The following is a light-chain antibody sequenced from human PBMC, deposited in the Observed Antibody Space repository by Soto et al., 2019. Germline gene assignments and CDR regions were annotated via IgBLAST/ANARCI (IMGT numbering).Light chain of an antibody. Sequence: DIQMTQSPSSVSASVGDRVTITCRASQDTSSWLAWYQQKPGKAPNLLHYASSRLQSGVPSRFSGSGSGTDFWLTISSLQPEDLAGYYCQQGNSFPVTFGPGTRLAIK. V-gene: IGKV1-12*01. CDR2: ASS. J-gene: IGKJ5*01. CDR1: QDTSSW. CDR3: QQGNSFPVT.